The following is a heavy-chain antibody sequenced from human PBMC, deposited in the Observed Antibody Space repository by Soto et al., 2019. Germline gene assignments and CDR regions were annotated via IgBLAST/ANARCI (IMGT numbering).Heavy chain of an antibody. Sequence: SDNIYRSCAGYGGCFSGCDWSWFRQPTRKVLEWIGEINHSGSTNYNPSLKSRVTISVDTSKNQFSLKLSSVTAADTAVYYCAISRNHLNPYYYYYMDVWGKGTTVTVSS. D-gene: IGHD4-4*01. V-gene: IGHV4-34*01. CDR2: INHSGST. CDR1: GGCFSGCD. J-gene: IGHJ6*03. CDR3: AISRNHLNPYYYYYMDV.